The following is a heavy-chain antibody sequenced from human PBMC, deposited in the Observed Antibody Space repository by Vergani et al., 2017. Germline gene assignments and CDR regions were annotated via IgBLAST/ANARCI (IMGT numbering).Heavy chain of an antibody. J-gene: IGHJ2*01. CDR3: ARASPPYGVPPYWYFDL. D-gene: IGHD4-17*01. V-gene: IGHV1-69*01. Sequence: QVQLVQSGAEVKKPGSSVKVSCKASGGTFSSYAISWVRQAPGQGLEWMGGLIPIFGTANYAQKFQGRVTITADESTSTAYMELSSLRSEDTAVYYCARASPPYGVPPYWYFDLWGRGTLVTVSS. CDR2: LIPIFGTA. CDR1: GGTFSSYA.